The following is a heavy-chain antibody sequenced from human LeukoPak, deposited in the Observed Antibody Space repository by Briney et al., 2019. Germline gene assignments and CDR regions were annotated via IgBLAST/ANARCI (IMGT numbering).Heavy chain of an antibody. CDR2: IYHSGTT. V-gene: IGHV4-4*02. D-gene: IGHD2-15*01. Sequence: SETLSLTCAVSGASISSSNSWSWVRQPPGKRLEWIGEIYHSGTTNYNPSLKGRVTISVDKSKNQFSLKLSSVTAADTAVYYCAREYSWYYFDYWGQGTLVTVSS. CDR3: AREYSWYYFDY. CDR1: GASISSSNS. J-gene: IGHJ4*02.